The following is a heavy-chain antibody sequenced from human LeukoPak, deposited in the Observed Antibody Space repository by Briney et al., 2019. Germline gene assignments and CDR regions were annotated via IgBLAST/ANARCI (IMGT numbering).Heavy chain of an antibody. Sequence: KPSETLSLTCAVYGGSFSGYYWSWICQPPGKGLEWIGEINHSGSTNYNPSLKSRVTISVDTSKNQFSLKLSSVTAADTAVYYCASGYDSSGYYHYWGQGTLVTVSS. CDR2: INHSGST. J-gene: IGHJ4*02. D-gene: IGHD3-22*01. CDR3: ASGYDSSGYYHY. CDR1: GGSFSGYY. V-gene: IGHV4-34*01.